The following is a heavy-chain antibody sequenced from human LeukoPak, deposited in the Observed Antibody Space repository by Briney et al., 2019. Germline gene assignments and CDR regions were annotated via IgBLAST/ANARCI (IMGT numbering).Heavy chain of an antibody. CDR3: AKSLYGSRSYFSHETLFDY. Sequence: PGGSLRLSCAASGFTFSSYAMSWVRQAPGKGLEWVSAISGSGGSTYYADSVKGRFTISRENSKNTLYLQMNSLRAEDTAVYYCAKSLYGSRSYFSHETLFDYWGQGTLVTVSS. J-gene: IGHJ4*02. V-gene: IGHV3-23*01. CDR2: ISGSGGST. D-gene: IGHD3-10*01. CDR1: GFTFSSYA.